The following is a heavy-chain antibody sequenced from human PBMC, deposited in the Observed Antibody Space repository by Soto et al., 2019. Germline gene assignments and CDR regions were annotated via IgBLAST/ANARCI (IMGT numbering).Heavy chain of an antibody. V-gene: IGHV3-53*01. CDR1: GFIVSSYY. Sequence: VGSLRLSCAASGFIVSSYYMSWVRQAPGKGLEWVSIIYTGGSTSYSDAAMGRFTISRDNYKNMLYLQMNSLRTEDTAVYYCARDKSPTEMAFGYWGQGTLVTVSS. CDR3: ARDKSPTEMAFGY. CDR2: IYTGGST. J-gene: IGHJ4*02. D-gene: IGHD3-10*01.